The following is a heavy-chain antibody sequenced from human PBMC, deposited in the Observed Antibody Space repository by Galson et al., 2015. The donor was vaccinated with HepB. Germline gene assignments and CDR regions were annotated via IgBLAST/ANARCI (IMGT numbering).Heavy chain of an antibody. V-gene: IGHV1-18*04. Sequence: SVKVSCKASGYTFTIYGINWVRQAPGQGLEWMGWINPYNGNTNYAQKLQGRVTMTTDTSTSTAYMELRSLRSDDTAVYYCARDLGVVQSVVAATPLDYWGQGTLVTVSS. CDR2: INPYNGNT. D-gene: IGHD2-15*01. CDR3: ARDLGVVQSVVAATPLDY. CDR1: GYTFTIYG. J-gene: IGHJ4*02.